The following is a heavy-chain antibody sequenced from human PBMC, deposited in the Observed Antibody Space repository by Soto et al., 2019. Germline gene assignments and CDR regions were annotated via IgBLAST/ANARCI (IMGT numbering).Heavy chain of an antibody. J-gene: IGHJ6*02. V-gene: IGHV4-4*02. CDR2: IYHSGST. Sequence: SETLSLTCAVSGGSISSSNWWSWVRQPPGKGLEWIGEIYHSGSTNYNPSLKSRVTISVDKSKNQFSLKLSSVTAADTAVYYCARFTVTPNYYYGMDVWGQGTTVTVSS. CDR1: GGSISSSNW. D-gene: IGHD4-17*01. CDR3: ARFTVTPNYYYGMDV.